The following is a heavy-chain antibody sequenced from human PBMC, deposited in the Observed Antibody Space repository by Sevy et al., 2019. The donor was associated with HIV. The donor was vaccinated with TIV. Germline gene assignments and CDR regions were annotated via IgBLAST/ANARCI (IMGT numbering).Heavy chain of an antibody. D-gene: IGHD3-10*01. J-gene: IGHJ4*02. CDR3: ARGGYYGSGSTDGNYFDY. CDR1: GFTFSSYA. Sequence: WGSLRLSCAASGFTFSSYAMNWVRQAPGKGLEWVAFISYDGSNKYYADSVKGRFTISRDNSNKTLYLQMHGLRVEDTAGYYCARGGYYGSGSTDGNYFDYWGQGTVVTVSS. V-gene: IGHV3-30-3*01. CDR2: ISYDGSNK.